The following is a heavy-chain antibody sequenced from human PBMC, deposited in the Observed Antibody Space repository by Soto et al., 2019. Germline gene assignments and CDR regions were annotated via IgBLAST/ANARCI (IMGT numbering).Heavy chain of an antibody. V-gene: IGHV3-23*01. CDR2: ISGSGGST. Sequence: GGSLRLSCAASGFTFSSYAMGWVRQAPGKGLEWVSAISGSGGSTYYEDSVKGRLTIYRDNSKNTLYLQMNSLRAEDTAVYYCAKDLSSGGSSNFASDYWGQGTLVTVSS. J-gene: IGHJ4*02. CDR3: AKDLSSGGSSNFASDY. D-gene: IGHD6-19*01. CDR1: GFTFSSYA.